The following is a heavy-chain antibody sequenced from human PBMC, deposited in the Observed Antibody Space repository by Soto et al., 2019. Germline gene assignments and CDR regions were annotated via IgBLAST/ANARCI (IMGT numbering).Heavy chain of an antibody. Sequence: EVQLVESGGGLVQPGGSLRLSCAASEFTFSGRSVHWVQAPGKGLVWVSGIDKVGTDSTYADSVKGRFTSSRDNAKNTVYLQMNSLRVEDTAVYYCARGWFGPDVWGKGTTVTVSS. D-gene: IGHD3-10*01. CDR2: IDKVGTDS. CDR3: ARGWFGPDV. CDR1: EFTFSGRS. J-gene: IGHJ6*03. V-gene: IGHV3-74*01.